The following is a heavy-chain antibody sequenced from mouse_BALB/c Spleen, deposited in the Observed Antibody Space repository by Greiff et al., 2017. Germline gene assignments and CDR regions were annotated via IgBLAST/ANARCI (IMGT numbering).Heavy chain of an antibody. V-gene: IGHV8-12*01. J-gene: IGHJ4*01. Sequence: QVTLKVSGPGILQPSQTLSLTCSFSGFSLSTSGMGVSWIRQPSGKGLEWLAHIYWDDDKRYNPSLKSRLTISKDTSSNQVFLKITSVDTADTATYYCARGYGDMDYWGQGTSVTVSS. CDR2: IYWDDDK. D-gene: IGHD1-2*01. CDR3: ARGYGDMDY. CDR1: GFSLSTSGMG.